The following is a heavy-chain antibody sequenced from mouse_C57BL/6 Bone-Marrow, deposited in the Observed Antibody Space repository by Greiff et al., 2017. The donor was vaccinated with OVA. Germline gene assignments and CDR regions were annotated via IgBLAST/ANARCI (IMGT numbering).Heavy chain of an antibody. D-gene: IGHD2-3*01. J-gene: IGHJ3*01. V-gene: IGHV1-81*01. CDR3: ASNDGYYFAWFAC. CDR1: GYTFTSYG. CDR2: IYPRSGNT. Sequence: VQLQQSGAELARPGASVKLSCKASGYTFTSYGISWVKQRTGQGLEWIGEIYPRSGNTYYNEKFKGKATLTADKSSSTAYMELRSLTSEDSAVYFCASNDGYYFAWFACWGQGTLVTVSA.